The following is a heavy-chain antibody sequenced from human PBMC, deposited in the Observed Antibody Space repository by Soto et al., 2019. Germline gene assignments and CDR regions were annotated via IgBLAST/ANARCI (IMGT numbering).Heavy chain of an antibody. J-gene: IGHJ6*02. V-gene: IGHV2-5*02. CDR1: GFSMKTRGVH. CDR2: IYWDDDK. D-gene: IGHD3-16*01. CDR3: EYGNFDSVWASKVNYYYIFNV. Sequence: QITLKESGPTLVKPAQTLTLTCSFSGFSMKTRGVHVGWIRQTPEKALEWLALIYWDDDKRYSPHLESRLTISKDTSKNQVVLTMTDMDPVDTATYYSEYGNFDSVWASKVNYYYIFNVWGQGTTVVVSS.